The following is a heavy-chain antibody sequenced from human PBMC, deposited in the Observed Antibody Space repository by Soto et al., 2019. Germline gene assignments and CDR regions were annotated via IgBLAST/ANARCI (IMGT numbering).Heavy chain of an antibody. V-gene: IGHV1-69*02. CDR2: IIPILGIA. Sequence: QVQLVQSGAEVKKPGSSVKVSCKASGGTFSSYTISWVRQAPGQGLEWMGRIIPILGIANYAQKFQGRVTITADKSTSTAYMELSSLRSEDTAVSYCASQDCSGGSCYSAEDYWGQGTLVTVSS. J-gene: IGHJ4*02. CDR3: ASQDCSGGSCYSAEDY. CDR1: GGTFSSYT. D-gene: IGHD2-15*01.